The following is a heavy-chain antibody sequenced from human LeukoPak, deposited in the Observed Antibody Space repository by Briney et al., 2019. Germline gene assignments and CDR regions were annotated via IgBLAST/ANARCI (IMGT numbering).Heavy chain of an antibody. Sequence: GSLRLSCAASGFTFSSYWMSWVRQAPGKGLEWVANIKQDGSEKYYVDSVKGRFTISRDNAKNSLYLQMNSLRAEDTAVYYSARDGYRYYGSGSYPLLGYWGQGTLVTVSS. D-gene: IGHD3-10*01. J-gene: IGHJ4*02. CDR1: GFTFSSYW. CDR3: ARDGYRYYGSGSYPLLGY. CDR2: IKQDGSEK. V-gene: IGHV3-7*01.